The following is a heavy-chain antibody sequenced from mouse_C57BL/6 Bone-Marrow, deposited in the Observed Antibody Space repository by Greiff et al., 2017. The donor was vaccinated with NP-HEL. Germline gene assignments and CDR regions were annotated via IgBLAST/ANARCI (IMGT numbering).Heavy chain of an antibody. Sequence: EVKVVDSGGGLVKPGGSLKLSCAASGFTFSSYAMSWVRQTPEKRLEWVATISDGGSYTYYPDNVKGRFTISRDNAKNNLYLQMSHLKSEDTAMYYCARWLRRSSFDYWGQGTTLTVSS. D-gene: IGHD2-2*01. CDR1: GFTFSSYA. CDR2: ISDGGSYT. J-gene: IGHJ2*01. V-gene: IGHV5-4*03. CDR3: ARWLRRSSFDY.